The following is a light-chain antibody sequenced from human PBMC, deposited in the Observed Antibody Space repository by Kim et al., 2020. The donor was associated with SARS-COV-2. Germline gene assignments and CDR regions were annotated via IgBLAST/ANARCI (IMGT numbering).Light chain of an antibody. J-gene: IGKJ1*01. CDR3: QHYVGSTWR. CDR1: QSVGNNY. CDR2: GAS. V-gene: IGKV3-20*01. Sequence: EIVLAQSPGTLSLSPGERATLSCRASQSVGNNYLAWFQQTPGQAPRLLIYGASSRATGIPDRFSGSGFGTDFTLTIRRLEPEDSAVYYCQHYVGSTWRFGQGTNVDIK.